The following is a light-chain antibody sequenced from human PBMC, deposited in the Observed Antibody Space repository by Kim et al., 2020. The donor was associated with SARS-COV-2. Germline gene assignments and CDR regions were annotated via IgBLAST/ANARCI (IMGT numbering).Light chain of an antibody. V-gene: IGKV2-28*01. CDR3: MQALQTPRT. J-gene: IGKJ2*01. CDR1: QSLLHSQGYNF. CDR2: LAF. Sequence: EIVMTQSPLSLPVTPGEPASISCRSSQSLLHSQGYNFLDWYVQKPGQSPQLLISLAFNRASGVPDRFSGSGSGTDFTLEIDRVEAGDVGIYYCMQALQTPRTFGQGTKLEIK.